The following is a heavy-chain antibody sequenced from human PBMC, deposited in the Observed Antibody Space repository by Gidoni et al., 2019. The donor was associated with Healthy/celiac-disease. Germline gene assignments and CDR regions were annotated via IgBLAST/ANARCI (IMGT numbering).Heavy chain of an antibody. Sequence: QVQLVESGGGVVQPGRSLRLSCAASGFTFSSYAMHWVRQAPGKGLEWVAVISYDGSNKYYADSVKGRFTISRDNSKNTLYLQMNSLRAEDTAVYYCARDGAYCSGGSCPFYYYMDVWGKGTTVTVSS. CDR1: GFTFSSYA. D-gene: IGHD2-15*01. CDR2: ISYDGSNK. CDR3: ARDGAYCSGGSCPFYYYMDV. J-gene: IGHJ6*03. V-gene: IGHV3-30*01.